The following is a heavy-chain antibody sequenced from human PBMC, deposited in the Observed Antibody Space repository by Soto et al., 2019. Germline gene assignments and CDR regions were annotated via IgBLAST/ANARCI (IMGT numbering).Heavy chain of an antibody. CDR1: GFSFSSYG. CDR3: AKSFSSSSWYYYYSGMDV. J-gene: IGHJ6*02. Sequence: QVQLVESGGGVVQPGRSLRLSCAASGFSFSSYGMHWVRQAPGKGLEWVAVISYDGSNKYYADSVKGRFTISRDNSKNTXCLQMNSLRAEDTAVFYCAKSFSSSSWYYYYSGMDVWGQGTTVTVSS. D-gene: IGHD6-13*01. V-gene: IGHV3-30*18. CDR2: ISYDGSNK.